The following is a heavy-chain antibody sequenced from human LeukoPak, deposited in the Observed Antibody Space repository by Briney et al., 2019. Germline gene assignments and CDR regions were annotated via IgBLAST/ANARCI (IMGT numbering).Heavy chain of an antibody. CDR2: IYYSGGT. V-gene: IGHV4-34*01. J-gene: IGHJ3*02. CDR1: GGSFSGYY. CDR3: ARHVLGMRAFDI. Sequence: SETLSLTCAVYGGSFSGYYWSWIRQPPGKGLEWIGSIYYSGGTYYNPSLKSRVTISVDTSKNQFSLKLSSVTAADTAVYYCARHVLGMRAFDIWGQGTMVTVSS. D-gene: IGHD3-16*01.